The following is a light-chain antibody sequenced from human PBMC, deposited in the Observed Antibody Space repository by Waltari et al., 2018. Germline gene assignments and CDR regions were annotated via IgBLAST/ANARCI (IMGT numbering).Light chain of an antibody. CDR3: QQYNNWPQT. CDR1: QTVSSN. V-gene: IGKV3-15*01. J-gene: IGKJ1*01. Sequence: ERVMTQSPATLSVSPGERATLSCRASQTVSSNLAWYQQKPGQAPRLLIYGASTRATGIPARFSGSGSGTDFTLTISSLQSEDVAVYYCQQYNNWPQTFGQGTKVEVK. CDR2: GAS.